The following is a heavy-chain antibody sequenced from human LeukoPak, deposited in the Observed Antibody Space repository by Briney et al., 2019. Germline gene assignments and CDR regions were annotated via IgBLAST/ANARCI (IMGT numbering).Heavy chain of an antibody. Sequence: RSLRLSCAVSGITLSNYGMSWVRQAPGKGLEWVAGISDSGGSTNYADSVKGRFTISRDNPKNTLYLQMNSLRAEDTAVYFCAKRGVVIRVILVGFHKEAYYFDSWGQGALVTVSS. J-gene: IGHJ4*02. CDR2: ISDSGGST. CDR1: GITLSNYG. V-gene: IGHV3-23*01. D-gene: IGHD3-22*01. CDR3: AKRGVVIRVILVGFHKEAYYFDS.